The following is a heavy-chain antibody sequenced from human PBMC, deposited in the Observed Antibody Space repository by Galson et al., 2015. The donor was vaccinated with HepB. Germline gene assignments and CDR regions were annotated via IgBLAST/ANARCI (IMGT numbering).Heavy chain of an antibody. J-gene: IGHJ6*02. Sequence: SLRLSCAASGFTFGDYAMSWVRQAPGKGLEWVGFIRSKAYGGTTEYAASVKGKFTISRDDSKSIAYLQMNSLKTEDTAVYYCTRDFAHDWLLPNYYYYGMDVWGQGTTVTVSS. CDR1: GFTFGDYA. D-gene: IGHD3-9*01. CDR2: IRSKAYGGTT. CDR3: TRDFAHDWLLPNYYYYGMDV. V-gene: IGHV3-49*04.